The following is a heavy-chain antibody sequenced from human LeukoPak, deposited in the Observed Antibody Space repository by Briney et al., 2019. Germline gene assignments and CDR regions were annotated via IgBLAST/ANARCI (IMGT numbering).Heavy chain of an antibody. CDR1: GGSISSSSYY. Sequence: SETLSLTCTVSGGSISSSSYYWGWIRQPPGKGLEWIGSIYYSGSTYYNPSLKSRVTISVDTSKNQFSLMLTSVTAADTAVYYCARSSGWYSVDYWGQGTLVTVSS. J-gene: IGHJ4*02. CDR2: IYYSGST. V-gene: IGHV4-39*07. CDR3: ARSSGWYSVDY. D-gene: IGHD6-19*01.